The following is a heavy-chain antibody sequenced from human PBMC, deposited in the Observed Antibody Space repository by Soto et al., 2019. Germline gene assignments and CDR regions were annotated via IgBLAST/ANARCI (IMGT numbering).Heavy chain of an antibody. CDR2: IYFTGTT. CDR1: GGSISRGGYS. D-gene: IGHD4-17*01. Sequence: SETLSLTCTVSGGSISRGGYSWSWIRQYPGNGLEWIGYIYFTGTTYYSPSLKSRVTISVDTSKNQFSLKLSSVTAADTAVYYCARFDYGDFRNWFDPWGQGTRVTVSS. CDR3: ARFDYGDFRNWFDP. J-gene: IGHJ5*02. V-gene: IGHV4-31*03.